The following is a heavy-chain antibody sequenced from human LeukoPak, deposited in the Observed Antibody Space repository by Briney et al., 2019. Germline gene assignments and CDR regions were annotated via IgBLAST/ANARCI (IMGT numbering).Heavy chain of an antibody. Sequence: QPGGSLRLSCPASGFTFSSYWMHWVRQAPGKGLVWVSRINSDGSSTSYADSVKGRFTISRDNAKNTLYLQMNSLRAEDTAVYYCSMSWILGRRPGYWGQGTLVTVSS. CDR1: GFTFSSYW. V-gene: IGHV3-74*01. J-gene: IGHJ4*02. D-gene: IGHD3-3*01. CDR2: INSDGSST. CDR3: SMSWILGRRPGY.